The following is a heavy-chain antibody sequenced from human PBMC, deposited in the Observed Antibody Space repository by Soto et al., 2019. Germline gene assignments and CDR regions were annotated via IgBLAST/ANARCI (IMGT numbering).Heavy chain of an antibody. J-gene: IGHJ4*02. D-gene: IGHD6-6*01. V-gene: IGHV1-69*01. CDR3: ASSNIAARPSDFDF. Sequence: HVQLVQSGTEVKKPGSSVKVSCKASGASFSNYAISWVRQAPGQGLEWMGGIIPVLGTTNYAQIFQGRVTITADESTSAADMELSSLRLEDTAVFYCASSNIAARPSDFDFWGQGTLVTVSP. CDR2: IIPVLGTT. CDR1: GASFSNYA.